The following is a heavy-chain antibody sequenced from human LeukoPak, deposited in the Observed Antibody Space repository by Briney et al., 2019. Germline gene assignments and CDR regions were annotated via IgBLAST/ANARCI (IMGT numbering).Heavy chain of an antibody. J-gene: IGHJ5*02. D-gene: IGHD1-26*01. CDR1: GGSISSSSYY. Sequence: KPSETLSLTCTVSGGSISSSSYYWGWIRQPPGKGLEWIGSIYYSGSTYYNPSLKSRVTISVDTSKNQFSLKLSSVTAADTAVYYCARDLGAVSVDPWGQGTLVTVSS. CDR3: ARDLGAVSVDP. V-gene: IGHV4-39*07. CDR2: IYYSGST.